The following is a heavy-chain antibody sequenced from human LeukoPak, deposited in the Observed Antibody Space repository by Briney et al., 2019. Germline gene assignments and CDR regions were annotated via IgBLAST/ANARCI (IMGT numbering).Heavy chain of an antibody. V-gene: IGHV3-74*01. D-gene: IGHD6-13*01. CDR3: TRGLAAVYYYYYYMDV. CDR2: INSDGSST. Sequence: GGSLRLSCEASGFTFSTFAMIWVRQPPGKGLEWVSRINSDGSSTNYADSVKGRFTISRDNAKNTLYLQMNSLRAEDTAVYYCTRGLAAVYYYYYYMDVWGKGTTVTVSS. J-gene: IGHJ6*03. CDR1: GFTFSTFA.